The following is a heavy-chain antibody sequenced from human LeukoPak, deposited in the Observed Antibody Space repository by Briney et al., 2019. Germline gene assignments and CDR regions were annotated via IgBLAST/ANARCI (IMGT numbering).Heavy chain of an antibody. D-gene: IGHD4-17*01. CDR2: ISGSGGST. J-gene: IGHJ4*02. CDR3: ARDQYGDSGAGLDY. Sequence: GGSLRLSCAASGFTFSSYAMSWVRQAPGKGLEWVSAISGSGGSTYYADSVKGRFTISRDNSKNTLYLQMNSLRAEDTAVYYCARDQYGDSGAGLDYWGQGTLVTVSS. CDR1: GFTFSSYA. V-gene: IGHV3-23*01.